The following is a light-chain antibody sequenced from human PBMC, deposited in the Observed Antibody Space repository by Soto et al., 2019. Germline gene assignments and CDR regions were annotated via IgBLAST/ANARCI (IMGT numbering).Light chain of an antibody. V-gene: IGLV2-8*01. J-gene: IGLJ1*01. CDR1: SSDVGGYDY. Sequence: QSALTQPPSASGSPGQTVTISCTGTSSDVGGYDYVSWYQQLPGEAPKLIIYEVTKRPSGVPDRFSGSKSGNTASLTVSGLQAEDEADYHCSSYAGGKNFYVFGTGTKVTVL. CDR2: EVT. CDR3: SSYAGGKNFYV.